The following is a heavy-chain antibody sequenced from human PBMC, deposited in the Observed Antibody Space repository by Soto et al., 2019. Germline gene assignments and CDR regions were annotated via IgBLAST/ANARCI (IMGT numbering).Heavy chain of an antibody. J-gene: IGHJ6*02. CDR2: IYHSGST. CDR3: ASLKGLVGSYGRFNGMDV. V-gene: IGHV4-4*02. CDR1: GGSSSSSNW. Sequence: PSETLSLTCAVSGGSSSSSNWWSWVRQPPGQGLEWIGEIYHSGSTNYNPSLKSRVTISVDKSKNQFSLKLSSVTAADTAVYYCASLKGLVGSYGRFNGMDVWGQGTTVTVYS. D-gene: IGHD1-26*01.